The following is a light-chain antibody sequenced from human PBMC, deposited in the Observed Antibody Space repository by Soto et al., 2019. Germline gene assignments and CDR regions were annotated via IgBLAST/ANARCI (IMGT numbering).Light chain of an antibody. CDR3: CSYAGSYTYV. V-gene: IGLV2-11*01. CDR2: DVT. Sequence: QSALTQPRSVSGSPGQSVTISCTGTCSDVGGYNYVSWYQQHPGKAPKFMIYDVTKRPSGVPDRFSGSKSGNTASLTISGLQAEDEADYYCCSYAGSYTYVFGTGTKVTVL. CDR1: CSDVGGYNY. J-gene: IGLJ1*01.